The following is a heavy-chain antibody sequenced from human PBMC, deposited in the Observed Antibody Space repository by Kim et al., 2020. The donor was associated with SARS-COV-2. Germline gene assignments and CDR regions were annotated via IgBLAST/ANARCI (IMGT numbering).Heavy chain of an antibody. J-gene: IGHJ6*02. CDR2: IWSDGSNK. D-gene: IGHD6-19*01. Sequence: GGSLRLSCAASGFNFNTYGMHWVRQAPGKGLEWVALIWSDGSNKYYGDSVKARFTVSRDNSKDTVYLEMTSLGVEDTAVYYCAREAEAGWYYYGMDVWGQGNPLTVAS. CDR1: GFNFNTYG. V-gene: IGHV3-33*01. CDR3: AREAEAGWYYYGMDV.